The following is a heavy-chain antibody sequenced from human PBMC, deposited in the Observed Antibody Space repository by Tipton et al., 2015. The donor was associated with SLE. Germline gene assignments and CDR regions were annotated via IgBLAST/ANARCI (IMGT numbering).Heavy chain of an antibody. D-gene: IGHD4-23*01. CDR2: IYYSGST. Sequence: TLSLTCTVSGGSISSSSYYWGWIRQPPGKGLEWIGSIYYSGSTYYNPSLKSRATISVDTSKNQFSLRLSSVTAAGTAVYFCARDLDGGNSGPFFDFWGQGTLVTVSS. J-gene: IGHJ4*02. V-gene: IGHV4-39*07. CDR3: ARDLDGGNSGPFFDF. CDR1: GGSISSSSYY.